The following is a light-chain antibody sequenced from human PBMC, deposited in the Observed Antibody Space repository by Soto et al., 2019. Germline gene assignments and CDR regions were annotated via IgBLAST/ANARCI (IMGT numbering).Light chain of an antibody. J-gene: IGKJ5*01. CDR3: MQAVQTPIT. V-gene: IGKV2-28*01. CDR2: LGS. CDR1: QSLLHSNGYNF. Sequence: DIVMTQYPLSLPVTPGEPASISCRSSQSLLHSNGYNFLDWYLQKPGQSPQLLIYLGSNRASGVPDRFSGSESGTDFTLKISRVEAEDVGVYYCMQAVQTPITFGQGTRLEIK.